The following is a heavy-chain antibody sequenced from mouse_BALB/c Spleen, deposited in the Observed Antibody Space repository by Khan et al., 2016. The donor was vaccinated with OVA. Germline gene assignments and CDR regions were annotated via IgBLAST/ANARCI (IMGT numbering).Heavy chain of an antibody. V-gene: IGHV3-2*02. Sequence: EVKLLESGPGLVKPSQSLSLTCTVTGYSITSDYAWNWIRQFPGNKLDWMGYISYSGSTNYNPSLKSRISITRDTSKNQFFLQLNSVTTEDTATYYCARDGSRYNYAMDYWGQGTSVNVSS. CDR1: GYSITSDYA. CDR3: ARDGSRYNYAMDY. CDR2: ISYSGST. J-gene: IGHJ4*01. D-gene: IGHD2-3*01.